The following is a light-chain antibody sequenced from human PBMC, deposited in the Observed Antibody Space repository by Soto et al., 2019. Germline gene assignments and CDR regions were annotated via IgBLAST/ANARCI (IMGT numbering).Light chain of an antibody. Sequence: QSVLTQPASVSGSPGQSITISCTGTSSDVGAYNYVSWFQQHPVKAPKLMIYDVSNRPSGVSNRFSGSKSGNTASLTISGLQAEDEADYYCCSYTTSSTYVFGIGTRSPS. V-gene: IGLV2-14*01. CDR1: SSDVGAYNY. CDR3: CSYTTSSTYV. CDR2: DVS. J-gene: IGLJ1*01.